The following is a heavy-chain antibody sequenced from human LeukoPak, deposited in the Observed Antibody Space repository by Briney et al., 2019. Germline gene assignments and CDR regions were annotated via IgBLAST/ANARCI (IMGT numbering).Heavy chain of an antibody. Sequence: SETLSLTCTVSGGSISSYYWSWIRQPPGKGLEWIGYIYYSGSTNYNPSLKSRVTISVDTSKNQFSLKLNSVTAADTAVYYCASRRSSGVCDYWGQGTLVTVSS. J-gene: IGHJ4*02. D-gene: IGHD2-8*01. CDR1: GGSISSYY. V-gene: IGHV4-59*01. CDR2: IYYSGST. CDR3: ASRRSSGVCDY.